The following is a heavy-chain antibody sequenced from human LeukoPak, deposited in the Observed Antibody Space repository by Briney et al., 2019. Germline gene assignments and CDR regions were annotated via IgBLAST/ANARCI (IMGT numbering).Heavy chain of an antibody. CDR3: ARTTYYYGSGNPNNWFDP. J-gene: IGHJ5*02. CDR2: IYYSGST. D-gene: IGHD3-10*01. CDR1: GGSISSSSYY. Sequence: PSETLSLTCTVSGGSISSSSYYWGWIRQPPGKGLEWIGSIYYSGSTYYNPSLKSRVTISVDTSKNQFSLKLSSVTAADTAVYYCARTTYYYGSGNPNNWFDPWGQGTLVTVSS. V-gene: IGHV4-39*07.